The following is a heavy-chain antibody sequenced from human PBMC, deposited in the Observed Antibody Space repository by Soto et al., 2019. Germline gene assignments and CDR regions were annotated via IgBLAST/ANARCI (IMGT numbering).Heavy chain of an antibody. CDR2: MNPNSGNT. CDR3: ARGHISSWYAFDI. V-gene: IGHV1-8*01. J-gene: IGHJ3*02. Sequence: ASVKVSCKASGYTFTSYDINWVRQATGQGLEWMGWMNPNSGNTGYAQKFQGRVTMTRNTSISTAYMELSRLRSEDTAVYFCARGHISSWYAFDIWVQGTMVAVSS. CDR1: GYTFTSYD. D-gene: IGHD6-13*01.